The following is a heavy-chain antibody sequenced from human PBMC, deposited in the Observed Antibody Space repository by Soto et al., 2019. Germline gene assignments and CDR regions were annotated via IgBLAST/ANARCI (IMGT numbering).Heavy chain of an antibody. CDR2: ISGSGGST. V-gene: IGHV3-23*01. Sequence: GGSLRLSCAASGFTFSSYAMSWVRQAPGKGLEWVSAISGSGGSTYYADTVKGRFTISRDNSKNTLYLQMNSLRAEDTAVYYFAKVGRPVLRYFDWLLLMFDYWGQGTLVTVSS. CDR1: GFTFSSYA. D-gene: IGHD3-9*01. J-gene: IGHJ4*02. CDR3: AKVGRPVLRYFDWLLLMFDY.